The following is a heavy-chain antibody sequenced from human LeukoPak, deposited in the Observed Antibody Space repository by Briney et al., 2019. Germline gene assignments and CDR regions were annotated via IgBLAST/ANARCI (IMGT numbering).Heavy chain of an antibody. Sequence: GGSLRLSCAASGCTFSSYAMAWIRQAPGKGLEWVSAISSSGASTYYADSVKGRFTISRDNSKNTLHLQMNSLRAEDTAVYYCAKKHDILTVATEGFDYWGQGTLVTVSS. CDR1: GCTFSSYA. CDR2: ISSSGAST. CDR3: AKKHDILTVATEGFDY. V-gene: IGHV3-23*01. D-gene: IGHD3-9*01. J-gene: IGHJ4*02.